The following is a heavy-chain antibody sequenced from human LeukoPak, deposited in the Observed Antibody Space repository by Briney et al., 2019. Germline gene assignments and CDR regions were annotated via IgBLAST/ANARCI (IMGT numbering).Heavy chain of an antibody. CDR2: IRYDGSNK. CDR3: AKAGSRGVPYYFDY. CDR1: GFTFSSYG. D-gene: IGHD3-10*01. V-gene: IGHV3-30*02. J-gene: IGHJ4*02. Sequence: GGSLRLSCAASGFTFSSYGMHWVRQAPGKGLEWVAFIRYDGSNKYYADSVKGRFTISRDNSKNTLYLQMNSLRAEDTAVYYCAKAGSRGVPYYFDYWGQGTLVTVSS.